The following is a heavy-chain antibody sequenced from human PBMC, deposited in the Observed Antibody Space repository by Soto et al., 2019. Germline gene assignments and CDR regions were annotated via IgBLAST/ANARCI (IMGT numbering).Heavy chain of an antibody. D-gene: IGHD6-19*01. CDR1: VGSMSGSY. J-gene: IGHJ4*02. CDR3: ARSVAVPGAHIEY. CDR2: VYYTGST. V-gene: IGHV4-59*01. Sequence: LSLTCSVSVGSMSGSYWSWIRQSPGKGLEWLGYVYYTGSTNYSPSLRSRVSISVDTSKNEFSLRLSSVTAADTAVYFCARSVAVPGAHIEYSGQLTQVTVCS.